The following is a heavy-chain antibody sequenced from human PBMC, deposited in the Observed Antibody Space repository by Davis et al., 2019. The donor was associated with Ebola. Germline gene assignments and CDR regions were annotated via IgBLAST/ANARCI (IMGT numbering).Heavy chain of an antibody. CDR2: IYPGDSDT. CDR1: GYSFTSYW. CDR3: ARQDYYDSSGHGYYMDV. Sequence: PGGSLRLSCKGSGYSFTSYWIGWVRQMPGKGLEWMGIIYPGDSDTRYSPSFQGQVTISADKSISTAYLQWSSLKASDTAMYYCARQDYYDSSGHGYYMDVWGKGTTVTVSS. J-gene: IGHJ6*03. D-gene: IGHD3-22*01. V-gene: IGHV5-51*01.